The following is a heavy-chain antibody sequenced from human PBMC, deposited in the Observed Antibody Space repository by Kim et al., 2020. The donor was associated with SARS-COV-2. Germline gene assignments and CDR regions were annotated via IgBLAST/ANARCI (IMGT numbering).Heavy chain of an antibody. CDR2: ISSSSSYI. J-gene: IGHJ5*02. CDR1: GFTFSSYS. CDR3: ARERYGDYGGSWFDP. D-gene: IGHD4-17*01. Sequence: GGPLRLSCAASGFTFSSYSMNWVRQAPGKGLEWVSSISSSSSYIYYADSVKGRFTISRDNAKNSLYLQMNSLRAEDTAVYYCARERYGDYGGSWFDPWGQGTLVTVSS. V-gene: IGHV3-21*01.